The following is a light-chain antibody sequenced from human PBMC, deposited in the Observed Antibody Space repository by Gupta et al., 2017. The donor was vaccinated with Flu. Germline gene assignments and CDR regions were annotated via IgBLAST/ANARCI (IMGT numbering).Light chain of an antibody. CDR2: GAS. CDR1: QGVNNNL. Sequence: EGPTLAGRACQGVNNNLVTWYQQMPRQVPRLLICGASSSATGIPDRFSGSGSGRYFTLTMRRLEPEDCAVYCCEQYGISVYPFGQGTKLEIK. V-gene: IGKV3-20*01. J-gene: IGKJ2*01. CDR3: EQYGISVYP.